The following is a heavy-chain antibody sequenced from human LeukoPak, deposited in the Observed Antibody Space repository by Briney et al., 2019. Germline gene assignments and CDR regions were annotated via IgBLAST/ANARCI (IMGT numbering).Heavy chain of an antibody. CDR1: GFTFSHYW. V-gene: IGHV3-7*03. CDR2: IDLDGSKR. CDR3: ATDKAFHAFDI. J-gene: IGHJ3*02. Sequence: GGSLRLSCAASGFTFSHYWMTWVRQAPGRGLEWVANIDLDGSKRDYLGSVRGRFIISRDNAKNSLYLQMISLRAEDTAVYYRATDKAFHAFDIWGQGTMVTVSS. D-gene: IGHD2-21*01.